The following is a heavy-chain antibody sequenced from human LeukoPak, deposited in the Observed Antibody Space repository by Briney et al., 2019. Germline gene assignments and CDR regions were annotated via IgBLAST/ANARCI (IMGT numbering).Heavy chain of an antibody. J-gene: IGHJ5*02. Sequence: GGPLRLSCAASGFTFSSYAMSWVRQAPGKGLEWVSAISGSGGSTYYADSVKGRFTISRDNSKNTLYLQMNSLRAEDTAVYYCAKDPYKVVVAAQGFDPWGQGTLVTVSS. CDR1: GFTFSSYA. CDR2: ISGSGGST. D-gene: IGHD2-15*01. V-gene: IGHV3-23*01. CDR3: AKDPYKVVVAAQGFDP.